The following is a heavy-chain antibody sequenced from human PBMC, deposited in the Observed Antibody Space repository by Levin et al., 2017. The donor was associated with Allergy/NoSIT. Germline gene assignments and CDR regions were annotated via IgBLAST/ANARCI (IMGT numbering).Heavy chain of an antibody. D-gene: IGHD3-10*01. J-gene: IGHJ6*02. CDR3: ARGGFGRNHYGMDV. Sequence: GESLKISCAASGFTFSSYGMHWVRQAPGKGLEWVAVIWYDGSNKYYADSVKGRFTISRDNSKNTLYLQMNSLRAEDTAVYYCARGGFGRNHYGMDVWGQGTTVTVSS. V-gene: IGHV3-33*01. CDR1: GFTFSSYG. CDR2: IWYDGSNK.